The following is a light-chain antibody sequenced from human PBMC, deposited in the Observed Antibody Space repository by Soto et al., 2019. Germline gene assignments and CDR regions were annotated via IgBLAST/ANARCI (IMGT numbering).Light chain of an antibody. Sequence: QSALTQPRSASGSPGQSITISCTGTSSDVGGYNYVSWYQQHPAKAPKLIICDVSKRPSGVPNRFSGSKSGNTASLTISGLRAEDEADYYCCSYVGRNTYVFGTGTKVTVL. CDR1: SSDVGGYNY. CDR3: CSYVGRNTYV. CDR2: DVS. J-gene: IGLJ1*01. V-gene: IGLV2-11*01.